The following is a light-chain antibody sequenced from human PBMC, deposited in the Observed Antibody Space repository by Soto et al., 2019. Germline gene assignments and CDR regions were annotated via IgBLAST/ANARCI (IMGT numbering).Light chain of an antibody. CDR1: SSDVGGYNY. Sequence: QSALTQPPSASGSPGQSVTISCTGTSSDVGGYNYVSWYQQHPGKAPKLMIYEVSKRPSGVPDRFSGSKYGNTASLTVSGLQAEDEDDYSCSSYAGSNNLVVFCAVTKHTVL. J-gene: IGLJ2*01. CDR3: SSYAGSNNLVV. CDR2: EVS. V-gene: IGLV2-8*01.